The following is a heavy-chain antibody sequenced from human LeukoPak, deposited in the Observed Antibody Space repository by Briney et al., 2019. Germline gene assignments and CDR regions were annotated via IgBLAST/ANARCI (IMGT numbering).Heavy chain of an antibody. CDR3: ARGFGAFDI. J-gene: IGHJ3*02. Sequence: SETLSLTCTVSGGSIRSSYYSWSWIRQPPGKGLEWIGYIYHSGSTYYNPSLKSRVTISVDRSKNQFSLKLSSVTAADTAVYYCARGFGAFDIWGQGTMVTVSS. CDR2: IYHSGST. CDR1: GGSIRSSYYS. D-gene: IGHD3-16*01. V-gene: IGHV4-30-2*01.